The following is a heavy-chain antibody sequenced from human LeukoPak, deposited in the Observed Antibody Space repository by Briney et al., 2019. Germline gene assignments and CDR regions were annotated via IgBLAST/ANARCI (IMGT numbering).Heavy chain of an antibody. CDR1: GGSISSNSYY. CDR3: ARLTYDSSTYRYYFDC. J-gene: IGHJ4*02. Sequence: SETLSLTCTVSGGSISSNSYYWGWIRQPPGKGLEWIGTIYYSGTTYYNPSLKSRVTISADTSKNQFSLKLTSVTAADTAVFYSARLTYDSSTYRYYFDCWGQGTLLTVSS. CDR2: IYYSGTT. V-gene: IGHV4-39*01. D-gene: IGHD3-22*01.